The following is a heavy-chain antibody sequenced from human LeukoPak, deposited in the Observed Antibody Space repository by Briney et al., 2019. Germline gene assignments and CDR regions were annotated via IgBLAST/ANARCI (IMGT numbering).Heavy chain of an antibody. CDR2: IWYDGSNK. J-gene: IGHJ6*02. V-gene: IGHV3-33*01. CDR1: GFTFSSYG. CDR3: ASDNRYCSSTSCYLNYYYGMDV. D-gene: IGHD2-2*01. Sequence: GRSLRLSCAASGFTFSSYGMHWVRQAPGKGLEWVAVIWYDGSNKYYADSVKGRFTISRDNSKNTLYLQMNSLRAEDTAVYYCASDNRYCSSTSCYLNYYYGMDVWGQGTTATVSS.